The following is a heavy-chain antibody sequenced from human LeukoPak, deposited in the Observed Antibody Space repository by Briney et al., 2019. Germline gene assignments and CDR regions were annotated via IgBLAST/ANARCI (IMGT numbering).Heavy chain of an antibody. J-gene: IGHJ4*02. D-gene: IGHD3-10*01. CDR2: ISDSGSST. CDR3: AKHYGSGTYYNYFPY. CDR1: VLTFSRYS. Sequence: GGSLRLSCAASVLTFSRYSLSLVRQAPGHELESVSAISDSGSSTYYAEFVKGRFTISRDNSKNTLFLQIHRLRAEDTATYYCAKHYGSGTYYNYFPYWGQGTLVSVSS. V-gene: IGHV3-23*01.